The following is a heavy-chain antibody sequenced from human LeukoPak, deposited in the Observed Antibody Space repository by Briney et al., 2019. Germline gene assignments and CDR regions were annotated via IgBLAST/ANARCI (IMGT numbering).Heavy chain of an antibody. CDR3: ARVPRPSYETSGYYLDF. J-gene: IGHJ4*02. CDR2: ISTYHGNT. V-gene: IGHV1-18*01. Sequence: ASVKVSCKASGGTFSSYAISWVRQAPGQGLEWMGWISTYHGNTNYAQKFQGRVTLTTETPTSIASLELRSLRSDDTAVYYCARVPRPSYETSGYYLDFWGQGTLVTVSS. CDR1: GGTFSSYA. D-gene: IGHD3-22*01.